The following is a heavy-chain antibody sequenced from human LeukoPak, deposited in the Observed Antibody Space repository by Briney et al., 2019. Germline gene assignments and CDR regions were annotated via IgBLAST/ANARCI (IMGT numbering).Heavy chain of an antibody. CDR1: GYSISSGYY. V-gene: IGHV4-38-2*02. D-gene: IGHD2-2*01. J-gene: IGHJ4*02. CDR2: IYHSGST. Sequence: SETLSLTCTVSGYSISSGYYWGWIRQPPGKGLEWIGSIYHSGSTYYNPSLKSRVTISVDTSKNQFSLKLSSVTAADTAVYYCARVIVVVPAAIYYFDYWGQGTLVTVSS. CDR3: ARVIVVVPAAIYYFDY.